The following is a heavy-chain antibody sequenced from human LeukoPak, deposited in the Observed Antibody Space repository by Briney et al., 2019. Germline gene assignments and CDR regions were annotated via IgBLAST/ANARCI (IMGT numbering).Heavy chain of an antibody. Sequence: PGGSLRLSCTSSGFILSSYAMSWVRQAPGKGLEWVSAISGSGGSTYYADSVKGRFTISRDNSKNTLYLQMNSLRAEDTAVYYCAKTHPELGYFDYWGQGTLVTVSS. D-gene: IGHD3-10*01. CDR3: AKTHPELGYFDY. CDR2: ISGSGGST. V-gene: IGHV3-23*01. CDR1: GFILSSYA. J-gene: IGHJ4*02.